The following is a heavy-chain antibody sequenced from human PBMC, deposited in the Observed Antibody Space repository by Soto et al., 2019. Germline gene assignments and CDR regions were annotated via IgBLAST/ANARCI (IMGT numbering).Heavy chain of an antibody. V-gene: IGHV1-58*01. J-gene: IGHJ4*02. CDR1: GFTFTSSA. Sequence: ASVKVSCKASGFTFTSSAVQWVRQARGQRLEWIGWIVVGSGNTNYAQKFQERVTITRDMSTSTAYMELSSLRSEDTAVYYCAAEGYCSGGSCKVDDYWGQGTLVTVAS. CDR3: AAEGYCSGGSCKVDDY. CDR2: IVVGSGNT. D-gene: IGHD2-15*01.